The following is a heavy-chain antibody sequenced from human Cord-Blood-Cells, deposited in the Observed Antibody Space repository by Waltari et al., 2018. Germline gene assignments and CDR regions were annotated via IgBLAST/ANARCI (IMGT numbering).Heavy chain of an antibody. J-gene: IGHJ3*02. CDR2: IYYSGST. CDR1: GGSISSYY. CDR3: ASPSGSGSYYNAFDI. V-gene: IGHV4-59*01. Sequence: QVQLQESGPGLVKPSETLSLTCTVSGGSISSYYWSWIRQPPGKGLEWIGYIYYSGSTNYTPSLKGRVTISVDTSKNQFSLKLSSVTAADTAVYYCASPSGSGSYYNAFDIWGQGTMVTVSS. D-gene: IGHD3-10*01.